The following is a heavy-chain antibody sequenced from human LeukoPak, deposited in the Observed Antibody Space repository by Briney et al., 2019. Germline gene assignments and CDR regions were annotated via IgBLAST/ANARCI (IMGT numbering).Heavy chain of an antibody. CDR2: IWYDGSNK. V-gene: IGHV3-33*01. D-gene: IGHD6-19*01. CDR3: ARGREQWLDYFDY. CDR1: GFTFSSYG. J-gene: IGHJ4*02. Sequence: PGGSLRLSCAASGFTFSSYGMHWVRQAPGKGLEWVAVIWYDGSNKYYADSVKGRFTISRDNSKNTLYLQMNSLRAEDTAVYYCARGREQWLDYFDYWGQGTLVTVSS.